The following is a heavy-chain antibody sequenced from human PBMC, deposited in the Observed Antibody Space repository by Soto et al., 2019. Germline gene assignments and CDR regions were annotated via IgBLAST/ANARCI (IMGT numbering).Heavy chain of an antibody. CDR1: GGAIIVYY. V-gene: IGHV4-59*01. Sequence: SETLSLTCTISGGAIIVYYCSLIRQTPGQGLEWIGYIYASGSPYYNPSLRSRVTISADTSKNQISLKLTSPTAADTAVYYCARGVGSSPPQYWGRGTLVTVSS. CDR3: ARGVGSSPPQY. D-gene: IGHD1-26*01. CDR2: IYASGSP. J-gene: IGHJ4*02.